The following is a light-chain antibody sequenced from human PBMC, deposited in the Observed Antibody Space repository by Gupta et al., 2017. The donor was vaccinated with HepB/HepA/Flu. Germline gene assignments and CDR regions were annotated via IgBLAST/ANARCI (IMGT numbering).Light chain of an antibody. V-gene: IGKV3-11*01. CDR2: DAS. CDR3: QQRSNWPLT. CDR1: HSVSSY. J-gene: IGKJ4*01. Sequence: EVVLAQSPGTLSLSPGERATLSCRASHSVSSYLSWYQQKPGQAPRLLIYDASNRATGIPARFSGSGSGTDFILTISSLEPEDCAVYCCQQRSNWPLTFGGGTKVEIK.